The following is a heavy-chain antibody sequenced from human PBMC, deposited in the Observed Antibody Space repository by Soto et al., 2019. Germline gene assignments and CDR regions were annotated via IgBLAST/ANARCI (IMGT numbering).Heavy chain of an antibody. Sequence: PGESLKISCQSSGYSFTSYWIGWVRQMPGKGLEWMGIIYPGDSDTRYSPSFQGQVTISADKSISTAYLQWSSLKASDTAMYYCARGGPLGARREDWFDPWGQGTLVNV. J-gene: IGHJ5*02. CDR2: IYPGDSDT. D-gene: IGHD1-26*01. CDR1: GYSFTSYW. CDR3: ARGGPLGARREDWFDP. V-gene: IGHV5-51*01.